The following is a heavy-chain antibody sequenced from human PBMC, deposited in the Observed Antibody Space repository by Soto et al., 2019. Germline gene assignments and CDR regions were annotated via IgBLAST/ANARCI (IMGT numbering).Heavy chain of an antibody. CDR2: ISGSGGST. J-gene: IGHJ4*02. CDR1: GFTFSSYA. V-gene: IGHV3-23*01. Sequence: GGSLRLSCAASGFTFSSYAMSWVRQAPGKGLEWVSAISGSGGSTYYADSVKGRFTISRDNSKNTLYLQMNSLRAEDTAVYYCAKDGYYDFLSGYLPADYWGQGTLVTVSS. D-gene: IGHD3-3*01. CDR3: AKDGYYDFLSGYLPADY.